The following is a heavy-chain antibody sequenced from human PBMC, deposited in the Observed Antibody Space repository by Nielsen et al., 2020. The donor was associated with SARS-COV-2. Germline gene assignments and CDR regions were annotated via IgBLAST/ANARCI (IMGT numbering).Heavy chain of an antibody. CDR3: TTDRYYYDSSGYSTVDFDY. D-gene: IGHD3-22*01. CDR2: IKSKTDGGTT. CDR1: GFTFSNAW. Sequence: GESLKISCAASGFTFSNAWMSWVRQAPGKGLEWVGRIKSKTDGGTTDYAAPVKGRFTISRDDSKNTLYLQMNSLKTEDTAVYYCTTDRYYYDSSGYSTVDFDYWGQGTLVTVSS. J-gene: IGHJ4*02. V-gene: IGHV3-15*01.